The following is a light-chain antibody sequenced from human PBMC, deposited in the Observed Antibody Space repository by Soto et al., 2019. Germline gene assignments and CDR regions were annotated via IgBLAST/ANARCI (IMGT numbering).Light chain of an antibody. CDR3: CSYAGSSTFV. V-gene: IGLV2-23*03. CDR2: EGS. CDR1: SSDVGSYNL. J-gene: IGLJ2*01. Sequence: ALTQPASVSGSPGQSITISCTGTSSDVGSYNLVSWYQQHPGKAPKLMIYEGSKRPSGVSNRFSGSKSGNTASPTISGLQAEDEADYYCCSYAGSSTFVFGGGTQLTVL.